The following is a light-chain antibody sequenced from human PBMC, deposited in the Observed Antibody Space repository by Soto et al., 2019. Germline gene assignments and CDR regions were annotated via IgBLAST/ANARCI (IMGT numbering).Light chain of an antibody. CDR3: QQYNTYSKT. Sequence: AIQMTQSPSSLSASVGDRVTITCRASQGIRNDLGWYQQEPGKAPKLLIYAASSLESGVPSRFSGSGSGTELTLTISSLQTDDFATYYCQQYNTYSKTFGRGTKVDIK. V-gene: IGKV1-6*01. CDR2: AAS. J-gene: IGKJ1*01. CDR1: QGIRND.